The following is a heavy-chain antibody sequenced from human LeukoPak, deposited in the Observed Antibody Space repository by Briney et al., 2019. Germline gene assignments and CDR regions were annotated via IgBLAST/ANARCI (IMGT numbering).Heavy chain of an antibody. V-gene: IGHV3-23*01. CDR1: GFTFSSYA. D-gene: IGHD6-19*01. Sequence: GGSLRLSCAASGFTFSSYAMSWVHQAPGKGLEWVSAISGSGGSTYYADSVKGRFTISRDNSKNTLYLQMNSLRAEDTAVYYCAKGYSSGWSGFSAFDYWGQGTLVTVSS. J-gene: IGHJ4*02. CDR3: AKGYSSGWSGFSAFDY. CDR2: ISGSGGST.